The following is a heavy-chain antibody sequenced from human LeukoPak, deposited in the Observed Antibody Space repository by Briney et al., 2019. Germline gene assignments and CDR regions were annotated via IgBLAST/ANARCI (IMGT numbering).Heavy chain of an antibody. CDR2: INHSGST. J-gene: IGHJ5*02. Sequence: SETLSLTCAVYGGSFSGYYWSWIRQPPGKGLERIGEINHSGSTNYNPSLKSRVTISVDTSKNQFSLKLSSVTAADTAVYYCARERPTGWSDVPTGVFDPWGQGTLVTVSS. D-gene: IGHD1-1*01. CDR3: ARERPTGWSDVPTGVFDP. V-gene: IGHV4-34*01. CDR1: GGSFSGYY.